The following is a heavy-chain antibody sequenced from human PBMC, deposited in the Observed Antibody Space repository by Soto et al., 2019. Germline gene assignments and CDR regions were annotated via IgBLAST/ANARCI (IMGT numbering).Heavy chain of an antibody. Sequence: PSEPLSLTCSVSDASVWSDSYFWTWIRQPPGKGLEWIAYISHTGDTNYNPSLKSRVTISIDTSRNQFSLTVTSVTAADTAVYYCARDGDGRMTTNTYYYNGMECWCPGITVTV. CDR3: ARDGDGRMTTNTYYYNGMEC. CDR2: ISHTGDT. J-gene: IGHJ6*02. D-gene: IGHD4-4*01. CDR1: DASVWSDSYF. V-gene: IGHV4-61*01.